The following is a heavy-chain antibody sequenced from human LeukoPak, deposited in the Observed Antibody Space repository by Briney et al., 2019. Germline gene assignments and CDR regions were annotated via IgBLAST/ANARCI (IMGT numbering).Heavy chain of an antibody. J-gene: IGHJ2*01. CDR3: ARGTQLDWYFDL. Sequence: PSETLSLTCTASGGSISSYYWSWIRQPPGKGLEWIGYIYYSGSTNYNPSLKSRVTISVDTSKNQFSLKLSSVTAADTAVYYCARGTQLDWYFDLWGRGTLVTVSS. CDR1: GGSISSYY. V-gene: IGHV4-59*08. CDR2: IYYSGST. D-gene: IGHD1-1*01.